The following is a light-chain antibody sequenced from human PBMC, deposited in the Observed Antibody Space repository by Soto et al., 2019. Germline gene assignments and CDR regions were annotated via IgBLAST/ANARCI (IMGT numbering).Light chain of an antibody. CDR2: EGT. CDR3: CSYAGSSSVV. J-gene: IGLJ2*01. CDR1: SSDVGSYNL. V-gene: IGLV2-23*01. Sequence: QSVLTQPASVSGSPGQSITISCTGNSSDVGSYNLVSWYQQHPGKAPKIMIYEGTKRPSGVSNRFSASKSGNTASLTISGLQAEDEADYYCCSYAGSSSVVFGGGTKVTVL.